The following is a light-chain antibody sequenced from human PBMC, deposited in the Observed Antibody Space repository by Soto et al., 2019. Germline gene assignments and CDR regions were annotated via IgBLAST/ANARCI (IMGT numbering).Light chain of an antibody. CDR3: CSYAGSITYV. Sequence: QSARTQRASVSGSPGQSFAISCTGTSSDVGSYNLVSWYQQHPGKAPKLMIYEVSKRPSGVSNRFSGSKSGNTASLTISGLQAEDEADYYCCSYAGSITYVFGTETKVTVL. CDR1: SSDVGSYNL. J-gene: IGLJ1*01. V-gene: IGLV2-23*02. CDR2: EVS.